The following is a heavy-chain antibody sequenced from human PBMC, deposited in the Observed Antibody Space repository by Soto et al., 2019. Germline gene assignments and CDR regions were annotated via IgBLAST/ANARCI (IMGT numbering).Heavy chain of an antibody. D-gene: IGHD2-2*01. Sequence: QVQLQESGPGRVKPSGTLSLTCAVSGPSISSTCWWTWVRQPPGKGREGIGEIYYRGSTNYNPSLKSRATXXVXKXXNQCSLKVSSVTAADTAVYYCARVGISTSRYGMDVWGQGTTVTVSS. CDR2: IYYRGST. V-gene: IGHV4-4*02. CDR3: ARVGISTSRYGMDV. CDR1: GPSISSTCW. J-gene: IGHJ6*02.